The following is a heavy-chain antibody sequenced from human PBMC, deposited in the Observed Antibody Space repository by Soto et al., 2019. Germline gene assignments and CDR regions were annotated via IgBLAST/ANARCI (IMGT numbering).Heavy chain of an antibody. Sequence: PGGSLRLSCAASGFNFDDYAMHWVRQAPGKGLEWVSGISWNTGSIGYADSVKGRFTISRDNAKNSLYLQMNSLRAEDTALYYCAKYSSPYYYDSSGYNDYWGQGTLVTVSS. J-gene: IGHJ4*02. D-gene: IGHD3-22*01. CDR3: AKYSSPYYYDSSGYNDY. V-gene: IGHV3-9*01. CDR2: ISWNTGSI. CDR1: GFNFDDYA.